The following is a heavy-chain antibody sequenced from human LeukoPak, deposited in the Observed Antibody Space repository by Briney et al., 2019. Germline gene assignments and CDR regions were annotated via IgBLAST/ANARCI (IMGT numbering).Heavy chain of an antibody. CDR2: INPDSGAT. CDR1: GYTFTGYY. J-gene: IGHJ4*02. V-gene: IGHV1-2*02. CDR3: ARLAVAGTSLPDY. Sequence: ASVKVSCKSSGYTFTGYYIHWVRQAPGQGLEWRGWINPDSGATICAQKFQGRVTMTRDTSISTAYLELSGLRSDDTAVYYCARLAVAGTSLPDYWGQGTLVTVSS. D-gene: IGHD6-19*01.